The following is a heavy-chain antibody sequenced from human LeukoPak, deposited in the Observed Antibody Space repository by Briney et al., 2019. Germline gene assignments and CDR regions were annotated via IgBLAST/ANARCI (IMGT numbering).Heavy chain of an antibody. CDR2: ISYDGSNK. Sequence: PGRSLRLSCAVSGFTFNRYAMHWVRQAPDKGLEWVAVISYDGSNKYHADSVRGRFTISRDNSENTLYLQMNSLRAEDTAVYYCADAYNPYFQHWGQGTLVIVSS. D-gene: IGHD5-24*01. CDR1: GFTFNRYA. V-gene: IGHV3-30*01. CDR3: ADAYNPYFQH. J-gene: IGHJ1*01.